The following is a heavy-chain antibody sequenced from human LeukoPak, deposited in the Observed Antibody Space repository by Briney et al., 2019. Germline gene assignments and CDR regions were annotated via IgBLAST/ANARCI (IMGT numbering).Heavy chain of an antibody. J-gene: IGHJ4*02. CDR3: ARDSSYDFWSGYPTYFDY. CDR1: GFTVSSNY. V-gene: IGHV3-66*02. Sequence: GGSLRLSCAASGFTVSSNYMSWVRQAPGKGLEWVSVIYSGGSTYYADSVKGRFTISRDNSKNTLYLQMNSLGAEDTAVYYCARDSSYDFWSGYPTYFDYWGQGTLVTVSS. D-gene: IGHD3-3*01. CDR2: IYSGGST.